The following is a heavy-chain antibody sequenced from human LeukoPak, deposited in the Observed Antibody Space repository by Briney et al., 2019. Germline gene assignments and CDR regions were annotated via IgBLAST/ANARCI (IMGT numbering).Heavy chain of an antibody. CDR2: IYYSGST. V-gene: IGHV4-59*01. CDR3: ARALGYSYGYYFDY. J-gene: IGHJ4*02. D-gene: IGHD5-18*01. CDR1: GGSISSYY. Sequence: SETLSLTCTVSGGSISSYYWSWIRQPSGKGLEWIGYIYYSGSTNYNPSLKSRVTISVDTSKNQFSLKLSSVTAADTAVYYCARALGYSYGYYFDYWGQGTLVTVSS.